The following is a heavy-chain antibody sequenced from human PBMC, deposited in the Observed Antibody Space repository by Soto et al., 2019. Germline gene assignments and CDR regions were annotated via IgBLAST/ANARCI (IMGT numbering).Heavy chain of an antibody. CDR1: GGSISSTNW. CDR2: IYHSGST. CDR3: ARFRSWDRWRAFDI. Sequence: KTSETLSLTCAVSGGSISSTNWWSWVRQPPGKGLEWIGEIYHSGSTNYKMSLKSRVTISVDKSKNQISLKLSSVTAADTAVYYCARFRSWDRWRAFDIWGQGXMVTV. J-gene: IGHJ3*02. D-gene: IGHD6-13*01. V-gene: IGHV4-4*02.